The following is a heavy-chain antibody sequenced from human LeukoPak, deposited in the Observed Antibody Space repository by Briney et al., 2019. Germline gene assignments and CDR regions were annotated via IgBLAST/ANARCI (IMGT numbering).Heavy chain of an antibody. J-gene: IGHJ4*02. CDR2: ISSSSSYI. CDR3: ARDPLSSSSFDL. CDR1: RFTVSSNY. Sequence: PGGSLRLSCAASRFTVSSNYMSWVRQAPGKGLEWVSSISSSSSYIYYADSVKGRFTISRDNAKNSLYLQMNSLRAEDTAVYYCARDPLSSSSFDLWGQGTLVTVSS. D-gene: IGHD6-13*01. V-gene: IGHV3-21*01.